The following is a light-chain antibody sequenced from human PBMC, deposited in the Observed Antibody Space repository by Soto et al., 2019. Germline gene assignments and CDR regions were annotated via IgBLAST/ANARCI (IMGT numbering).Light chain of an antibody. CDR2: DAS. V-gene: IGKV1-33*01. Sequence: DIQMTQSPSSLSASVGDRVTITFQASQDISNYLNWYQQKPGKAPKLPIYDASNLETGVPSRFSGSGSGTDFTFTISSLQPEDIATYYCQQYDNLPITFGQGTRLEI. J-gene: IGKJ5*01. CDR3: QQYDNLPIT. CDR1: QDISNY.